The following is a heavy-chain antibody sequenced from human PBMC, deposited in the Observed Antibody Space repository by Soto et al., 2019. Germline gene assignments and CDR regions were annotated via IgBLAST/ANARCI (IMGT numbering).Heavy chain of an antibody. Sequence: QVQLQESGPGLVKPSETMSLSCTVSGGSISSYYWSWFRQSPGKRMEWIGYVHHSWGSSYNPSLQRRVAISLYTSKSQFSLKVTSVTATVTAVYYCARQGFGPLHCLVDVWGQGTTVTVSS. CDR2: VHHSWGS. V-gene: IGHV4-59*08. J-gene: IGHJ6*02. CDR1: GGSISSYY. D-gene: IGHD3-10*01. CDR3: ARQGFGPLHCLVDV.